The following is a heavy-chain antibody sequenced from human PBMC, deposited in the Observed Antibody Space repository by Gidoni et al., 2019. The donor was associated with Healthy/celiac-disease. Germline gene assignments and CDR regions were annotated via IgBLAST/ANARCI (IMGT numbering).Heavy chain of an antibody. CDR3: ARTTIAAAYNSPPDY. CDR1: GDSVPRSRAP. D-gene: IGHD6-13*01. CDR2: TYCWAKWYN. J-gene: IGHJ4*02. V-gene: IGHV6-1*01. Sequence: HVQLQQTGPGLVKRSKSLPLTCAMSGDSVPRSRAPWDWIRQSPARGLGWLGRTYCWAKWYNDYAVSVKRRITINPYTSKNQFSLQLNSATPEDTAVYYCARTTIAAAYNSPPDYWGQGTLVTVSS.